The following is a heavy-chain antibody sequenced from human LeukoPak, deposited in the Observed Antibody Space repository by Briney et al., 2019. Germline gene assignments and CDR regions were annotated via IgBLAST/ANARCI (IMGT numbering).Heavy chain of an antibody. J-gene: IGHJ5*02. D-gene: IGHD3-10*01. Sequence: VASVKVSCKASGYTFTTYGISWVRQAPEQGLEWMGWISGYNGNTNYAQKLQGRVTMTTDTSTSTAYMELRSLRSDDTAVYYCARDRGIISPSRGWFDPWGQGTLVTVSS. V-gene: IGHV1-18*01. CDR2: ISGYNGNT. CDR3: ARDRGIISPSRGWFDP. CDR1: GYTFTTYG.